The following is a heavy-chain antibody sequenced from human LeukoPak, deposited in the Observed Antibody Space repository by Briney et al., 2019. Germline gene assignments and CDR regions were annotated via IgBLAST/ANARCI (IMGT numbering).Heavy chain of an antibody. Sequence: SETLSLTCTVSGGSISSYYWSWIRQPPGKGLEWIGYIHYSGSTNYNPSLKSRVTISEDTSKNQFSLKLSSVTAADTAVYYCARLANWAQDGYWGQGALVTVSS. CDR3: ARLANWAQDGY. J-gene: IGHJ4*02. CDR2: IHYSGST. CDR1: GGSISSYY. D-gene: IGHD7-27*01. V-gene: IGHV4-59*08.